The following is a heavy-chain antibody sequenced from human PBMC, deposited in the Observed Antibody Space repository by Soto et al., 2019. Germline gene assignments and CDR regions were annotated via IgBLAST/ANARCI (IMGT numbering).Heavy chain of an antibody. J-gene: IGHJ4*02. Sequence: GGSLRLSCAASGFTFSSYGMHWVRQAPGKGLEWVAVIWYDGSNKYYADSVKGRFTISRDNSKNTLYLQMNSLRAEDTAVYYCARDTRPTMVRGAVDYWGQGTLVTVSS. CDR1: GFTFSSYG. D-gene: IGHD3-10*01. CDR2: IWYDGSNK. V-gene: IGHV3-33*01. CDR3: ARDTRPTMVRGAVDY.